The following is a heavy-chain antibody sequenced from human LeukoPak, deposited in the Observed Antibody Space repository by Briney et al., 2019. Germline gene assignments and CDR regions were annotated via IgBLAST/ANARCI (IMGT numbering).Heavy chain of an antibody. D-gene: IGHD6-19*01. CDR2: INHSGST. V-gene: IGHV4-34*01. CDR1: GGSFSGYY. J-gene: IGHJ4*02. CDR3: ARGGNSGWYFYFDY. Sequence: SETLSLTCAVYGGSFSGYYRSWIRQPPGKGLEWIGEINHSGSTNYNPSLKSRVTISVDTSKNQFSLKLSSVTAADTAVYYCARGGNSGWYFYFDYWGQGTLVTASS.